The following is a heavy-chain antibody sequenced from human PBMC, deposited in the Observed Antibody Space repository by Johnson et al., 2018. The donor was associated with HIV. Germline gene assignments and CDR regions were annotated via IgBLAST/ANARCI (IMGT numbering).Heavy chain of an antibody. V-gene: IGHV3-30*03. CDR1: GFTFSSYG. D-gene: IGHD2-8*01. J-gene: IGHJ3*01. CDR2: ISYDGSNK. Sequence: QVQLVESGGGVVQPGRSLRLSCAASGFTFSSYGMHWVRQAPGKGLEWVAVISYDGSNKYYADSVKGRFTISRDNSKNTLSLQMNSLTTEDTAIYYCVRGSLTDDSFADWGQGTMVLVSS. CDR3: VRGSLTDDSFAD.